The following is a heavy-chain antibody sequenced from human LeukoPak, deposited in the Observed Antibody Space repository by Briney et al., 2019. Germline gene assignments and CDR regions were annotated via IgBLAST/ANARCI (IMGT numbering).Heavy chain of an antibody. CDR3: AKDHVSGTVPDAFDI. D-gene: IGHD1-1*01. CDR2: ISYDGSNK. J-gene: IGHJ3*02. V-gene: IGHV3-30*18. CDR1: GFTFSSYG. Sequence: GGSLRLSCAASGFTFSSYGMHWVRQAPGKGLEWVAVISYDGSNKYYADSVKGRFTISRDNSKNTLCLQMSSLRAEDTAVYYCAKDHVSGTVPDAFDIWGQGTMVTVSS.